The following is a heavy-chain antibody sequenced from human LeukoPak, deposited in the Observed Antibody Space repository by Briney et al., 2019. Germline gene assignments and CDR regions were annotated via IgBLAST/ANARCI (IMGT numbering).Heavy chain of an antibody. D-gene: IGHD6-19*01. CDR1: GFTFSSSG. CDR3: ALGSSGWYLGYFDY. Sequence: PGGSLRLSCAASGFTFSSSGMHWVRQAPGKGLEWVAFIRYDGSNKYYADSVKGRFTISRDNSKNTLYLQMNSLRAEDTAVYYCALGSSGWYLGYFDYWGQGSLVTVSS. CDR2: IRYDGSNK. V-gene: IGHV3-30*02. J-gene: IGHJ4*02.